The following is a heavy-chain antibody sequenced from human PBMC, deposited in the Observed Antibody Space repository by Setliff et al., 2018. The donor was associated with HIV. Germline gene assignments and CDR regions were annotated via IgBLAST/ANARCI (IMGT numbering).Heavy chain of an antibody. CDR1: GYTFTTYG. CDR2: ISGHSEKT. V-gene: IGHV1-18*01. D-gene: IGHD2-2*02. CDR3: ARGDTVVVSAAIRFEL. Sequence: ASVKVSCKASGYTFTTYGMSWIRQAPGQGLEWMGWISGHSEKTDFSQKVRDRLSLTMDTSTNTAYMELRSLTSDDTAIYYCARGDTVVVSAAIRFELWGQGTLVTVSS. J-gene: IGHJ1*01.